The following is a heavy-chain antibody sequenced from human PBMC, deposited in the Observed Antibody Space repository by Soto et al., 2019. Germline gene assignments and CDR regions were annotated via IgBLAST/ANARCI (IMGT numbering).Heavy chain of an antibody. CDR2: IYHSGST. CDR1: GYSISSGYY. Sequence: SETLSLTCAVSGYSISSGYYWGWIRQPPGKGLEWIGSIYHSGSTYYNPSLKSRVTISVDTSKNQFSLKLSSVTAADTAVYYCARDHGEWLLFTDYYYYGMDVWGQGTTVT. CDR3: ARDHGEWLLFTDYYYYGMDV. J-gene: IGHJ6*02. D-gene: IGHD3-3*01. V-gene: IGHV4-38-2*02.